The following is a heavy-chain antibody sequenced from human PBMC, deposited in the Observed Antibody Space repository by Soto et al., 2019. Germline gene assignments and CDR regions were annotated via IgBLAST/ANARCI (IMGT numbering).Heavy chain of an antibody. CDR1: GFTVNNNY. CDR2: IYSDGTT. V-gene: IGHV3-66*01. D-gene: IGHD3-10*01. CDR3: TRDSSYYGAGRGVLDY. J-gene: IGHJ4*02. Sequence: EVQLVESGGGLVLPGGSLRLSCAVSGFTVNNNYMSWVRQAPGKGPEWVSVIYSDGTTDYADSVKGRFTVSRDTSRNTLYLQMNSLRAEDTAVYYCTRDSSYYGAGRGVLDYWGQGTLVTVSS.